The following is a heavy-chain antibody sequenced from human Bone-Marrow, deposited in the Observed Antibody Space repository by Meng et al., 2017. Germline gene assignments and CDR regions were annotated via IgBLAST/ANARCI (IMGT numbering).Heavy chain of an antibody. Sequence: SETLSLTCTVSGGSISSYYWSWIRQPPGKGLEGIGYIYYSGSTNYNPSLKSRVTISVDTSKNQFSLKLSSVTAADTAVYYCARGDCSGGSCYDYWGQGTLVTVSS. V-gene: IGHV4-59*01. CDR2: IYYSGST. J-gene: IGHJ4*02. CDR1: GGSISSYY. D-gene: IGHD2-15*01. CDR3: ARGDCSGGSCYDY.